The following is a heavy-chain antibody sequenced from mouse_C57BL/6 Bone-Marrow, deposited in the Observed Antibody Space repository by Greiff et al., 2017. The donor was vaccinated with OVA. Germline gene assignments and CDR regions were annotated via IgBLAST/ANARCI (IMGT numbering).Heavy chain of an antibody. CDR1: GFTFNTYA. CDR2: IRSKSSNSAT. Sequence: EVMLVESGGGLVQPKGSLKLSCAASGFTFNTYAMHWVRQAPGKGLEWVARIRSKSSNSATYYADSVKDRFTISRDDSQSMLYLQMNNLKTEDTAMYYCVRDKNWDFDYWGQGTTLTVSS. J-gene: IGHJ2*01. CDR3: VRDKNWDFDY. V-gene: IGHV10-3*01. D-gene: IGHD4-1*01.